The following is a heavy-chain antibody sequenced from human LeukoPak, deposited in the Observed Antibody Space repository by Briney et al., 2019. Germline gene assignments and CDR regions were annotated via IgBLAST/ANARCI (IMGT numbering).Heavy chain of an antibody. D-gene: IGHD3-10*01. CDR3: TKRAEFGGFDP. Sequence: QPGGSLRLSCAASGFTFSTSAMSWVRQAPGKGLEWVSSISTTVGNTYYADSVKGRFTISRDNSNNTQYLQMNSLTAEDTAVYYCTKRAEFGGFDPWGQGTLVTVSS. V-gene: IGHV3-23*01. J-gene: IGHJ5*02. CDR2: ISTTVGNT. CDR1: GFTFSTSA.